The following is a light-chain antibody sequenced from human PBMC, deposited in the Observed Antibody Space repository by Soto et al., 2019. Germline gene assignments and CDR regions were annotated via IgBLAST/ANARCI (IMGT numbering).Light chain of an antibody. CDR2: GAS. CDR1: QSVTSS. V-gene: IGKV3-15*01. CDR3: QQYNNWLRT. J-gene: IGKJ4*01. Sequence: EIVMTQSPATLSVSPGERATLSCRASQSVTSSLAWYQQKPGQAPRLLIYGASTRATGIPDRFSGSGYGTEFTLTISSLQSEDFAVYYCQQYNNWLRTFGGGTKVEIK.